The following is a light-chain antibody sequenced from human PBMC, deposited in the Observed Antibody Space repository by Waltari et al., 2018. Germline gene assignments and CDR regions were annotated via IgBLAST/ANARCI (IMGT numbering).Light chain of an antibody. CDR1: QSISRF. CDR2: DAS. V-gene: IGKV3-20*01. CDR3: QKYGSLPAT. J-gene: IGKJ1*01. Sequence: EIMLTQSPGTLSLSPVEGATLSCRASQSISRFLAWYQQKPGQAPRLLIYDASTRATGIPDRFSGSGSGTDFSLTINRLEPEDIAVYYCQKYGSLPATFGQGTKVEIK.